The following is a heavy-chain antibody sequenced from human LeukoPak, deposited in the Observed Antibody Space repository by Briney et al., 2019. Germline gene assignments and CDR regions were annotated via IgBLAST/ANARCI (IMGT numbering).Heavy chain of an antibody. V-gene: IGHV3-7*05. CDR1: GFTFSSYW. J-gene: IGHJ6*02. CDR3: ASGVEGMDV. D-gene: IGHD3-10*01. CDR2: IKQDGSEK. Sequence: PGGSLRLSCAASGFTFSSYWMSWVRQAPGKELEWVANIKQDGSEKYYVDSVKGRFTISRDNAKNSLYLQMTSLRAEDTAVYYCASGVEGMDVWGQGTTVTVSS.